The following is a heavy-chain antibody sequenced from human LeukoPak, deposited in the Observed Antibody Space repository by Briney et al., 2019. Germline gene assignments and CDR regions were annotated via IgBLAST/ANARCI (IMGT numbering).Heavy chain of an antibody. CDR1: GFTFSSYG. J-gene: IGHJ4*02. Sequence: PGGSLRLSCAASGFTFSSYGMHWVRQAPGKGLEWVAVIWYDGSNKYYADSVKGRFTISRDSSKNTLYLQMNSLRAEDTAVYYCARGYCSGGSCYTRGYKDYWGQGTLVTVSS. CDR3: ARGYCSGGSCYTRGYKDY. D-gene: IGHD2-15*01. CDR2: IWYDGSNK. V-gene: IGHV3-33*01.